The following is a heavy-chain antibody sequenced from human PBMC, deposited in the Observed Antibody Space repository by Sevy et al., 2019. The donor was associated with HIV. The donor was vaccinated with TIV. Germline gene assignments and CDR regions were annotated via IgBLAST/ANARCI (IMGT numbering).Heavy chain of an antibody. J-gene: IGHJ4*02. CDR2: ISYDGSNK. Sequence: GGSLRLSCAASGFTFSSYGMHWVRQAPGKGLEWVAVISYDGSNKYYADSVKGRFTISRDNSKNTLYLQMNSLRAEDTAVYYCAKLSSVAAATGDFDYWGQGTLVTVSS. CDR1: GFTFSSYG. D-gene: IGHD6-13*01. CDR3: AKLSSVAAATGDFDY. V-gene: IGHV3-30*18.